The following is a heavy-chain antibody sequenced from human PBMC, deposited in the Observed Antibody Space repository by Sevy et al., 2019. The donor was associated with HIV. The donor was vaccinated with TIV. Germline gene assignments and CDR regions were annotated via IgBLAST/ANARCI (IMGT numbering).Heavy chain of an antibody. CDR2: ISYDGSNK. CDR3: ARDLARKAVAGEFDP. D-gene: IGHD6-19*01. CDR1: GFTFSSYA. J-gene: IGHJ5*02. Sequence: GGSLRLSCAASGFTFSSYAMHWVRQAPGMGLACVAVISYDGSNKYYADSVKGRFTISRDNSKNTLYLQMNSLRAEDTAVYYCARDLARKAVAGEFDPWGQGTLVTVSS. V-gene: IGHV3-30-3*01.